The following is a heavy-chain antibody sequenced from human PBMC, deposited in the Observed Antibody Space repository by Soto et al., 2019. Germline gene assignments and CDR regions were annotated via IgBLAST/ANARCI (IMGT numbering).Heavy chain of an antibody. D-gene: IGHD1-1*01. V-gene: IGHV3-30*18. Sequence: GGSLRLSCAASGFTFSSYGMHWVRQAPGKGLEWVAVISYDGSNKYYADSVKGRFTISRDNSKNTLYLQMNSLRAEDTAVYYCAKDLYTTVDYYYYYGMDVWGQGTTVTVSS. CDR1: GFTFSSYG. CDR3: AKDLYTTVDYYYYYGMDV. CDR2: ISYDGSNK. J-gene: IGHJ6*02.